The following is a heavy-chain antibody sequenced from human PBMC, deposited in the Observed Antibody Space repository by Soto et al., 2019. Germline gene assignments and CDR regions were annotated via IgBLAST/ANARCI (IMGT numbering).Heavy chain of an antibody. Sequence: SETLSLTCAVYGGSFSGYYWSWIRQPPGKGLEWIGEINHSGNTNYNPSLKSRVTISVDTSKNQFSLKLSSVTAADTAVYYCARHYYDGSGYYYYYYGMDVWGQVITVTVSS. J-gene: IGHJ6*02. CDR1: GGSFSGYY. D-gene: IGHD3-22*01. V-gene: IGHV4-34*01. CDR3: ARHYYDGSGYYYYYYGMDV. CDR2: INHSGNT.